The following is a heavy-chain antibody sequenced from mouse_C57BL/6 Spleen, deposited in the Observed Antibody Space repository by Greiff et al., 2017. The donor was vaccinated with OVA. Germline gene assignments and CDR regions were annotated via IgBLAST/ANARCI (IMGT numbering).Heavy chain of an antibody. CDR2: IDPENGDT. V-gene: IGHV14-4*01. Sequence: VQLKQSGAELVRPGASVKLSCTASGFNIKDDYMHWVKQRPEQGLEWIGWIDPENGDTEYASKFQGKATITADTSSNTAYLQLSSLTSEDTAVYYCNTPLTGYFDYWGQGTTLTVSS. CDR3: NTPLTGYFDY. CDR1: GFNIKDDY. D-gene: IGHD4-1*01. J-gene: IGHJ2*01.